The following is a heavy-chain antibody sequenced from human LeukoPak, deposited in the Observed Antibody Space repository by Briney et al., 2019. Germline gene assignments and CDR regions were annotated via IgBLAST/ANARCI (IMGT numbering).Heavy chain of an antibody. CDR1: GFTFSSYE. V-gene: IGHV3-48*03. CDR3: AKDSNRWELHGDYFDY. D-gene: IGHD1-26*01. J-gene: IGHJ4*02. Sequence: PGGSLRLSCAASGFTFSSYEMNWVRQAPGKGLEWVSYISSSGSTIYYADSVKGQFTISRDNSKDTLYLQMTSLRAEDTALYYCAKDSNRWELHGDYFDYWAQGTLVTVSS. CDR2: ISSSGSTI.